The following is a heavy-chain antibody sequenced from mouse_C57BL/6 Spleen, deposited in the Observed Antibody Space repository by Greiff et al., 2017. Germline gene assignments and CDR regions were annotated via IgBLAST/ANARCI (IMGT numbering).Heavy chain of an antibody. CDR1: GFTFSSYA. Sequence: EVMLVESGGGLVKPGGSLKLSCAASGFTFSSYAMSWVRQTPEQRLEWVATISDGGSYTYYPDNVKGRFTISRDNAKNNLYLQMSHLMSEDTAMYYCAREGFYYGSEEYYFDDWGQGTTLTVSS. CDR3: AREGFYYGSEEYYFDD. CDR2: ISDGGSYT. V-gene: IGHV5-4*01. J-gene: IGHJ2*01. D-gene: IGHD2-1*01.